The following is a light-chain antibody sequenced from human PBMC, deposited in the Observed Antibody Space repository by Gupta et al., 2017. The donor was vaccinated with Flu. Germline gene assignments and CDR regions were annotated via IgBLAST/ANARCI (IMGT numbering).Light chain of an antibody. CDR3: EAWDDSLNGRV. CDR2: NNN. J-gene: IGLJ3*02. CDR1: SSNIGSNS. Sequence: YVLTQPPSPSGTPRQRVTIACSGSSSNIGSNSVNWYQQLPGTAPKLLIYNNNQRPSGVPDRFSGSKSGTSATLAISGVQSEDEADYYCEAWDDSLNGRVFGGGTKLTVL. V-gene: IGLV1-44*01.